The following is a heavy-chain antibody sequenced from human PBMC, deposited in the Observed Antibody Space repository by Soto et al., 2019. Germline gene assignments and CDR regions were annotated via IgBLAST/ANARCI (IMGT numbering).Heavy chain of an antibody. CDR1: GFTFSSYG. J-gene: IGHJ4*02. CDR3: AREGRVLRYFVWLRGYYFDY. CDR2: IWYDGSNK. Sequence: GGSLRLSCAASGFTFSSYGMHWVRQAPGKGLEWVAVIWYDGSNKYYADSVKGRFTISRDNSKNTLYLQMNSLRAEDTAVYYCAREGRVLRYFVWLRGYYFDYWGQGTLVTVSS. D-gene: IGHD3-9*01. V-gene: IGHV3-33*01.